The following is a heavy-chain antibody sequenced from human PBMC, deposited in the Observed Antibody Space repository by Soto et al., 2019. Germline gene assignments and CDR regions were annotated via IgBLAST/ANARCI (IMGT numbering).Heavy chain of an antibody. CDR1: GYTFTSYG. CDR2: ISAYNGNT. Sequence: GASVKVSCKASGYTFTSYGISWVRQAPGQGLEWMGWISAYNGNTNYAQKLQGRVTMTTDTSTSTAYTELRSLGSDDTAVYYCGVLMVYAIHDYWGQGTLVTVSS. J-gene: IGHJ4*02. D-gene: IGHD2-8*01. V-gene: IGHV1-18*01. CDR3: GVLMVYAIHDY.